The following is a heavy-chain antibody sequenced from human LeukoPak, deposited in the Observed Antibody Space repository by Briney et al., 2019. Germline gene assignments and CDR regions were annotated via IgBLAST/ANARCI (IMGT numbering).Heavy chain of an antibody. J-gene: IGHJ4*02. D-gene: IGHD6-19*01. V-gene: IGHV5-51*01. Sequence: GESLKISCKGSGYSFTSYWIGWVRQLPGKGLEWMGIIYPGDSDTRYSPSFQGQVTFSADKSISTAYLQCSSLKASDTAMYYCTRQAAVAVAPDYWGQGTLVTVSS. CDR3: TRQAAVAVAPDY. CDR2: IYPGDSDT. CDR1: GYSFTSYW.